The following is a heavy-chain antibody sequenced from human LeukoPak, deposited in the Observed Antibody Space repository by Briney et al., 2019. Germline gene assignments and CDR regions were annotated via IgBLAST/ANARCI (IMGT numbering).Heavy chain of an antibody. CDR2: IKADGTTK. D-gene: IGHD6-13*01. Sequence: GSLRLSCAASGFTFSSYWMNWARQAPGKGLEWVANIKADGTTKFYVDSVKGRFTISRDNALNSLYLQMNSLRAEDTAIYYCARSIPYGTTWYGRSDYWGQGTLVTVSS. CDR1: GFTFSSYW. V-gene: IGHV3-7*03. CDR3: ARSIPYGTTWYGRSDY. J-gene: IGHJ4*02.